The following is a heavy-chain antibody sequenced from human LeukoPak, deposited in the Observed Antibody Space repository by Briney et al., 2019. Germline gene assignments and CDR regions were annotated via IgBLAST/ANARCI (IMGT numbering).Heavy chain of an antibody. CDR1: GGTFSSYA. Sequence: SSVKVSCKASGGTFSSYAISWVRQAPGQGLEWMGGIIPIFGTANYAQKFQGRVTITADESTSTAYKEPSSLRSEDTAVYYCAGRYCSGGSCYPSYFDYWGQGTLVTVSS. CDR3: AGRYCSGGSCYPSYFDY. CDR2: IIPIFGTA. V-gene: IGHV1-69*01. D-gene: IGHD2-15*01. J-gene: IGHJ4*02.